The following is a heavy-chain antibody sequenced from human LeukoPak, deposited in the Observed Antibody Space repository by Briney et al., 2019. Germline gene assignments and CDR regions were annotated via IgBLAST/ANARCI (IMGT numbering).Heavy chain of an antibody. CDR3: GRHRGASFAN. CDR1: GFTFCNAW. V-gene: IGHV4-59*08. CDR2: IHYTGSN. Sequence: KTGGSLRLSCGASGFTFCNAWMSWVPQAPGKGLEWVGNIHYTGSNNYNPSFKSRVTISLDASKNQFSLRLTSVTASDTAVYYCGRHRGASFANWGQGTLVTVSS. J-gene: IGHJ4*02. D-gene: IGHD3-10*01.